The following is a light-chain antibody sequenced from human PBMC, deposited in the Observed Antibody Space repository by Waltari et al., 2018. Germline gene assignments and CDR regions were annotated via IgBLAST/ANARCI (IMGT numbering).Light chain of an antibody. Sequence: SYELTQPLSVSVALVQTARMTCRGNNIGRKNVHGYQQKPGQAPVLVIYRDSDRPSGIPERFSGSNSGNTAALTISRAQAGDEADYYCQVWDSTTVIFGGGTKLTVL. CDR2: RDS. J-gene: IGLJ2*01. V-gene: IGLV3-9*01. CDR3: QVWDSTTVI. CDR1: NIGRKN.